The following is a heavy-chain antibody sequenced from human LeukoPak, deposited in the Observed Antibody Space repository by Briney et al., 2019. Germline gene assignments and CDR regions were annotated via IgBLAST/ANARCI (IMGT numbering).Heavy chain of an antibody. CDR2: ISSSSSYI. J-gene: IGHJ4*02. CDR1: GFTFSTYT. V-gene: IGHV3-21*01. Sequence: GGSLTLSCVASGFTFSTYTMNWIRQAPGKGLEWVSSISSSSSYIYYADSVKGRFTISRDNAKNSLYLQMNSLRAEDTAVYYCARDRPRPNWGQGTLVTVSS. CDR3: ARDRPRPN.